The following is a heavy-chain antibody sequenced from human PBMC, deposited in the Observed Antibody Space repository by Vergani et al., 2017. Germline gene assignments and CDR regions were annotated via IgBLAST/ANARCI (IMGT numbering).Heavy chain of an antibody. Sequence: VQLVQSGAEVKKPGASVKVSCKASGYSFTSYWISWVRQMPGKGLEWMGRIDPSDSYTNYSPSFQGHVTISADKSISTAYLQWSSLKASDTAMYYCARHQHGDNDYWGQGTLVTVSS. V-gene: IGHV5-10-1*01. CDR3: ARHQHGDNDY. CDR2: IDPSDSYT. J-gene: IGHJ4*02. D-gene: IGHD2-21*02. CDR1: GYSFTSYW.